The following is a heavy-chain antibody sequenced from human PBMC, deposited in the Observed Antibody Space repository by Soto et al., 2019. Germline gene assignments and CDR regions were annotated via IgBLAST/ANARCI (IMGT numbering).Heavy chain of an antibody. Sequence: QVQLVQSGAEVKKPGSSVKVSCKASGGTFSRYALSWVRQAPGQWLEWMGGIIPMSGATNYAQKFQGRVTFTADESTNTAYLELTRLRSEDTAVYYCARGGPENDYWGQGTLVTVYS. J-gene: IGHJ4*02. V-gene: IGHV1-69*12. CDR3: ARGGPENDY. D-gene: IGHD1-26*01. CDR2: IIPMSGAT. CDR1: GGTFSRYA.